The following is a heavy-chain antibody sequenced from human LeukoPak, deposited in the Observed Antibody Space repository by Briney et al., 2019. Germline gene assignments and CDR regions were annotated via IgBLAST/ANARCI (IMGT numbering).Heavy chain of an antibody. Sequence: PSETLSLTCTVSGGSISSYYWSWIRQPPGKGLEWIRYIYYSGSTNYNPSLKSRVTISVDTSKNQFSLKLSSVTAADTAVYYCAREVAIGYSYGYHYFDYWGQGTLVTVSS. CDR2: IYYSGST. CDR3: AREVAIGYSYGYHYFDY. V-gene: IGHV4-59*01. D-gene: IGHD5-18*01. CDR1: GGSISSYY. J-gene: IGHJ4*02.